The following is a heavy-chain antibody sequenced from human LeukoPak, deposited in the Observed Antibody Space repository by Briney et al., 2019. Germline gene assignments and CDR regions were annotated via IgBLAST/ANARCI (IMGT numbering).Heavy chain of an antibody. V-gene: IGHV1-69*13. CDR2: IIPIFGTT. CDR1: GGTFSSYA. Sequence: ASVKVSCKASGGTFSSYAISWVRQAPGQGLEWMGGIIPIFGTTNYAQKFQGRVTITADESTSTAYMELSSLRSDDTAVYYCARSTNYYDSSGYFDYFDYWGQGTLVTVSS. J-gene: IGHJ4*02. D-gene: IGHD3-22*01. CDR3: ARSTNYYDSSGYFDYFDY.